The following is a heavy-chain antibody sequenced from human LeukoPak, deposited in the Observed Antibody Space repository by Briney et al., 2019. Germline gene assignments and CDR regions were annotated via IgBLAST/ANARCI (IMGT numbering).Heavy chain of an antibody. J-gene: IGHJ5*02. Sequence: GRSLRLSCAASGFTFSSYAMSWVRQAPGKGLEWVSAISGSGGSTYYADSVKGRFTISRDNSKNTLYQQMNSLRAEDTAVYYCAKDHQYYDILTGYRYNWFDPWGQGTLVTVSS. V-gene: IGHV3-23*01. CDR2: ISGSGGST. D-gene: IGHD3-9*01. CDR1: GFTFSSYA. CDR3: AKDHQYYDILTGYRYNWFDP.